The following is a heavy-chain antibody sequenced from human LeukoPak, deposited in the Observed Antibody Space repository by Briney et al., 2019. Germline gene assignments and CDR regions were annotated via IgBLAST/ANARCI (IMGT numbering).Heavy chain of an antibody. Sequence: PGGSLRLSCAASGFTYSSYAMSWVRQAPGKGLEWVSAISGSGGSTYYADSVKGRFTISRDNSKNTLYLQMNSLRAEDTAVYYCAKVSLRYFDWLLSYFDYRGQGTLVTVSS. CDR1: GFTYSSYA. D-gene: IGHD3-9*01. CDR2: ISGSGGST. CDR3: AKVSLRYFDWLLSYFDY. V-gene: IGHV3-23*01. J-gene: IGHJ4*02.